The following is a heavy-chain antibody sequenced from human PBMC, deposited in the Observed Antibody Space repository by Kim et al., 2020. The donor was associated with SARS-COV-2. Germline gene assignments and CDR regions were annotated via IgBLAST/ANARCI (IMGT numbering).Heavy chain of an antibody. J-gene: IGHJ3*02. Sequence: GGSLRLSCAASGFTFSSSSMNWVRQAPGKGLEWVSSISSSTYIYYADSVKGRFTISRDNAKNSLYLQMNSLRAEDSAVYYCASARDSSSWYLDIWGQGT. CDR1: GFTFSSSS. D-gene: IGHD6-13*01. CDR3: ASARDSSSWYLDI. CDR2: ISSSTYI. V-gene: IGHV3-21*01.